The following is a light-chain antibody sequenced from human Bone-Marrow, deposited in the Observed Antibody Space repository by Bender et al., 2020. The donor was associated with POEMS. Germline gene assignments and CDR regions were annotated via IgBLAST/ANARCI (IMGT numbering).Light chain of an antibody. V-gene: IGLV3-25*03. CDR3: QSTDSSGTYVV. J-gene: IGLJ2*01. Sequence: SYELTQPPSVSVSPGQTAKITCSGDALPKQYAYWYQQRPGQAPLMVIYKDSERPSGIPGRFSGSSSGTTATLTISGVQAEDEADYYCQSTDSSGTYVVFGGGTKLTVL. CDR2: KDS. CDR1: ALPKQY.